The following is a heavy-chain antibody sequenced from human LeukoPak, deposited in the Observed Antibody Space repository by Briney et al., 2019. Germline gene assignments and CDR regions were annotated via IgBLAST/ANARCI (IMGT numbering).Heavy chain of an antibody. CDR3: ARDRYYYDSSGYIRGISFDY. J-gene: IGHJ4*02. CDR1: GYTFTSYY. CDR2: INSSGGST. V-gene: IGHV1-46*01. Sequence: ASVKVSCKASGYTFTSYYMHWVRQAPGQGLEWMGIINSSGGSTSYAQQFQGRVTMTRDTSTSTVYMELSSLRSEDTAVYYCARDRYYYDSSGYIRGISFDYWGQGTLVTVSS. D-gene: IGHD3-22*01.